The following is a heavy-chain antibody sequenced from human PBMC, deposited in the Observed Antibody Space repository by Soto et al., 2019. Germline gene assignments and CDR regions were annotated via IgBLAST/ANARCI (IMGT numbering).Heavy chain of an antibody. CDR3: AKGSSGWYERFDY. CDR1: GFTFSSYA. CDR2: ISGSGGST. J-gene: IGHJ4*02. D-gene: IGHD6-19*01. Sequence: EVQLLESGGGLVQPGGSLRLSCAASGFTFSSYAMSWVRQAPGKGLEWVSAISGSGGSTYYADSVKGRFTISRDNSKNTMYLQMNSLRAEDTAVYYCAKGSSGWYERFDYWGQGTLVTVSS. V-gene: IGHV3-23*01.